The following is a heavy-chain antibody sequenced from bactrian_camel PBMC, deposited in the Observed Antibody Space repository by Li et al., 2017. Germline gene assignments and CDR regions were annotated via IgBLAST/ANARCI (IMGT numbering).Heavy chain of an antibody. CDR2: IKRDGTT. D-gene: IGHD2*01. Sequence: VQLVESGGGSVQAGGSLRLSCTPSGFTFEGAVMGWFRQAPGKEREEVATIKRDGTTSYADPVKGRFTISKDNAKNTLYLQLNNLKTEDTAMYYCTRDRGLAVPAGSSDYWAQGTQVTVS. CDR3: TRDRGLAVPAGSSDY. V-gene: IGHV3S55*01. CDR1: GFTFEGAV. J-gene: IGHJ4*01.